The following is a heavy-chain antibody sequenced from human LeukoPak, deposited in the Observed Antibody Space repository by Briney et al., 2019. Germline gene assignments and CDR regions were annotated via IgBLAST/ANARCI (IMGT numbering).Heavy chain of an antibody. J-gene: IGHJ6*03. Sequence: ASVKVSCEASGGTFSSYAISWVRQAPGQGLEWMGGIIPIFGTANYAQKFQGRVTITTDESTSTAYMELSSLRSEDTAVYYCARASIVVVPAAKEDYYYMDVWGKGTTVTVSS. CDR2: IIPIFGTA. CDR1: GGTFSSYA. D-gene: IGHD2-2*01. V-gene: IGHV1-69*05. CDR3: ARASIVVVPAAKEDYYYMDV.